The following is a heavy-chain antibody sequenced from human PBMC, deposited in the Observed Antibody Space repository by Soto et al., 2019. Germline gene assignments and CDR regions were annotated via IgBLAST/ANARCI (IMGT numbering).Heavy chain of an antibody. CDR1: GASVSTGVYY. CDR2: IDNSGST. V-gene: IGHV4-31*03. D-gene: IGHD3-10*02. J-gene: IGHJ4*02. Sequence: SETLSLTCTVPGASVSTGVYYWTWIRQHPGKGLEWIGYIDNSGSTYYNPSLTGRVDISVDTSKNEFSLNLQSLTAADTAFYYCAGAVSDFDVRRYRTSYFDQWGQGILGTV. CDR3: AGAVSDFDVRRYRTSYFDQ.